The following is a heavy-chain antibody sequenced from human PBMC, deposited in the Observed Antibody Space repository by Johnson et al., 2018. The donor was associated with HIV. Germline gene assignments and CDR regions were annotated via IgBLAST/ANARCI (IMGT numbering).Heavy chain of an antibody. CDR3: VRVELGAFDF. V-gene: IGHV3-30*04. CDR2: ISYDGSNK. J-gene: IGHJ3*01. CDR1: GFTFSSYA. Sequence: VQLVESGGGVVQPGRSLRLSCAASGFTFSSYAMHWVRQAPGKGLEWVAVISYDGSNKYYADSVKGRFTISRDNSKNTLYLQMNSLRAEDTAVYYCVRVELGAFDFWGQGTMVTVSA. D-gene: IGHD1-7*01.